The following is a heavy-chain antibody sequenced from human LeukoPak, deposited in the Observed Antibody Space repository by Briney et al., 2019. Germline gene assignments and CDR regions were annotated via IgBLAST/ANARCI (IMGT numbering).Heavy chain of an antibody. Sequence: SVKVSCKASGGTFSSYAISWVRQAPGQGLEWMGGIIPIFGTANYAQKFQGRVTITADESTSTAYMELSSLRSEDTAVYYCATARLDLWSGLRMRSYAFDIWGQGTMVTVSS. CDR2: IIPIFGTA. CDR1: GGTFSSYA. CDR3: ATARLDLWSGLRMRSYAFDI. V-gene: IGHV1-69*13. J-gene: IGHJ3*02. D-gene: IGHD3-3*01.